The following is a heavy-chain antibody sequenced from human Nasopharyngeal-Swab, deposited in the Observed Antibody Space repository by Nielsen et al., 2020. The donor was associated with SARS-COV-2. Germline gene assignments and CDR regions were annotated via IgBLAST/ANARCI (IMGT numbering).Heavy chain of an antibody. Sequence: GGSLRLSCAASGFTFSSYWMHWVRQAPEKGLVWVSRINSDGSSTSYADSVKGRFTISRDNAKNTLYLQMNSLRGEDTAVYYCARPARRGLNWFDPWGQGTLVTVSS. D-gene: IGHD3-22*01. CDR1: GFTFSSYW. V-gene: IGHV3-74*01. CDR2: INSDGSST. J-gene: IGHJ5*02. CDR3: ARPARRGLNWFDP.